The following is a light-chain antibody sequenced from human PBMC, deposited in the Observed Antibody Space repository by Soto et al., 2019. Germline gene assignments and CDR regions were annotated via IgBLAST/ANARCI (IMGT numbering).Light chain of an antibody. J-gene: IGKJ2*01. CDR3: RQSGNSPPT. V-gene: IGKV3-20*01. CDR1: QIVSSGS. Sequence: EIVLTQSPGTLSLSPGERATLSCRASQIVSSGSLAWYQQKPGQAPRLLIYGASSRDTGIPDRFSGSGSGTDFTLTISRLEPEEFAVYYCRQSGNSPPTFGQGTKLEIK. CDR2: GAS.